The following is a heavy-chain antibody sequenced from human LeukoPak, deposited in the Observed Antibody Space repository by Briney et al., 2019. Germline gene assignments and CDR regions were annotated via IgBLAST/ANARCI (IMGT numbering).Heavy chain of an antibody. D-gene: IGHD3-22*01. J-gene: IGHJ4*02. CDR2: ISDSGGST. V-gene: IGHV3-23*01. Sequence: GGSLRLSCAVSRLTLSNYGMSWVRQAPGKGLEWVAGISDSGGSTNYADSVKGRFTISRDNPKNTLYLQMNSLRAEDTAVYFCAKRGVVIRVILVGFHKEAYYFDSWGQGALVTLSS. CDR3: AKRGVVIRVILVGFHKEAYYFDS. CDR1: RLTLSNYG.